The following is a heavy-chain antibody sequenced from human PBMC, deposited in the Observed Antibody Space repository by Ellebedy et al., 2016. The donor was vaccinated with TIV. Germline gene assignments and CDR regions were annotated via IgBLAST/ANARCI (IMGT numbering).Heavy chain of an antibody. V-gene: IGHV1-18*01. J-gene: IGHJ4*02. CDR1: GRTFSSYA. CDR3: TRGSQRWVDY. D-gene: IGHD1-1*01. CDR2: ISPYTGNK. Sequence: AASVKVSCKASGRTFSSYAISWVRQAPGQGLEWMGWISPYTGNKNYAQKLQGRVTMTADTSTNTAYMDLRSLTSDDTAVYYCTRGSQRWVDYWGQGTLVTVSS.